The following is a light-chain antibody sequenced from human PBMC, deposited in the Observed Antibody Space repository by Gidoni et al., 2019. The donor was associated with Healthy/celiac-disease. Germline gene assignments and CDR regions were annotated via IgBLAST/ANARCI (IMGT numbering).Light chain of an antibody. CDR2: KAS. CDR1: QSINSW. J-gene: IGKJ4*01. Sequence: DSQMTQSPSTLSASIGDRVAITCRASQSINSWLAWYQQKPVKAPKLLVYKASSLESGLPSRFSGSGSGTEFTLPISRLQPDDFATYYCQQYNTYALTFGGGTKVEIK. CDR3: QQYNTYALT. V-gene: IGKV1-5*03.